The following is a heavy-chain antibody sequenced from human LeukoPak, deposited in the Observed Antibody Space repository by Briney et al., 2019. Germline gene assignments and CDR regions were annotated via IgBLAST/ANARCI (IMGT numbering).Heavy chain of an antibody. CDR3: ARDLRGTSCYDY. Sequence: PSETLSLSCSVSGGSMSNYYWSWIRQPPGKGLEWIGYIYYSGSTDYNPSLKSRVTISVDTSKNQFSLILSSVTAADTAVYYCARDLRGTSCYDYWGPGTLVTASS. V-gene: IGHV4-59*01. J-gene: IGHJ4*02. CDR2: IYYSGST. CDR1: GGSMSNYY. D-gene: IGHD2-2*01.